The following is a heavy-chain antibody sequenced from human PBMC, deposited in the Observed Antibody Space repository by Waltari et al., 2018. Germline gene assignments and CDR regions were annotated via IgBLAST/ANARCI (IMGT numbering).Heavy chain of an antibody. CDR2: IIPIFGTA. D-gene: IGHD3-22*01. Sequence: QVQLVQSGAEVKKPGSSVKVSCKASGGTFSSYAISWVRQAPGQGLEWMGGIIPIFGTANYAQKFQGRVTITTDESTSTAYMELSSLRSEDTAVYYCARAPYYYDSSGYFYGFDYWGQGTLVTVSS. CDR3: ARAPYYYDSSGYFYGFDY. CDR1: GGTFSSYA. J-gene: IGHJ4*02. V-gene: IGHV1-69*05.